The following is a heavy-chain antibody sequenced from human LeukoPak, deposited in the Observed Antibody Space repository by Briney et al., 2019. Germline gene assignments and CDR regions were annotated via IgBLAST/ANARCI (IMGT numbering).Heavy chain of an antibody. CDR3: ARDGPSYDSSGYYFDY. V-gene: IGHV1-69*01. J-gene: IGHJ4*02. Sequence: ASVKVSCKASGGTFSSYAISCGRQAPGQGLEWMGGIIPIFGTANYAQKFQGRVTITADESTSTAYMELSSLRSEDTAVYYCARDGPSYDSSGYYFDYWGQGTLVTVSS. CDR2: IIPIFGTA. D-gene: IGHD3-22*01. CDR1: GGTFSSYA.